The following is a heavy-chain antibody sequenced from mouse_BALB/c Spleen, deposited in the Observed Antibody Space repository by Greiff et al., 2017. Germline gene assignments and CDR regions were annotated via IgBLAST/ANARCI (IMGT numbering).Heavy chain of an antibody. CDR2: ISSGGSYT. D-gene: IGHD2-13*01. J-gene: IGHJ2*01. CDR1: GFTFSSYA. V-gene: IGHV5-9-3*01. CDR3: ARHGDSDY. Sequence: EVMLVESGGGLVKPGGSLKLSCAASGFTFSSYAMSWVRQTPEKRLEWVATISSGGSYTYYPDSVKGRFTISRDNAKNTLYLQMSSLRSEDTAMYYCARHGDSDYWGQGTTLTVSS.